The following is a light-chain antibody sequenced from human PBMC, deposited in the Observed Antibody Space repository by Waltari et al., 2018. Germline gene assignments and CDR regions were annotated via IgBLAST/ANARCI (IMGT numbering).Light chain of an antibody. Sequence: SSELTQDAAVSVALGQTVRITCQGDSLRSYYASWYQQKPGQAPVLVIYGKNNWPSGIPDRFSGSSSGNTASLTITGAQAEDEADYYCNSRDSSGNLVFGGGTKLTVL. CDR3: NSRDSSGNLV. CDR2: GKN. CDR1: SLRSYY. V-gene: IGLV3-19*01. J-gene: IGLJ3*02.